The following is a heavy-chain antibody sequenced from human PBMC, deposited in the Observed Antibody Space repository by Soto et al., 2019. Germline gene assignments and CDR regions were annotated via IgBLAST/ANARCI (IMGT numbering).Heavy chain of an antibody. CDR3: ARVAYNWNQYWYFDL. CDR2: IYYSGST. CDR1: GGSVSSGSYY. J-gene: IGHJ2*01. Sequence: KPSETLSLTCTVSGGSVSSGSYYWSWIRQPPGKGLEWIGYIYYSGSTNYNPSLKSRVTISVDTSKNQFSLKLSSVTAADTAVYYCARVAYNWNQYWYFDLWGRGTLVTVSS. D-gene: IGHD1-20*01. V-gene: IGHV4-61*01.